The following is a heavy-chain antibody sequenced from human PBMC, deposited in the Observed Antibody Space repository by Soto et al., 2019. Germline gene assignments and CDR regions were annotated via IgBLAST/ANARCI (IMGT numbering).Heavy chain of an antibody. Sequence: GASVKVSCKASGGTFSSYAISWVRQAPGQGLEWMGGIIPLFGTANYAQKFQGRVTITADESTSTAYMELSSLRSEDTAVYYCARSPVRAKDFEAHYYYYYGMDVWGQGTTGTVSS. D-gene: IGHD3-9*01. V-gene: IGHV1-69*13. CDR2: IIPLFGTA. J-gene: IGHJ6*02. CDR1: GGTFSSYA. CDR3: ARSPVRAKDFEAHYYYYYGMDV.